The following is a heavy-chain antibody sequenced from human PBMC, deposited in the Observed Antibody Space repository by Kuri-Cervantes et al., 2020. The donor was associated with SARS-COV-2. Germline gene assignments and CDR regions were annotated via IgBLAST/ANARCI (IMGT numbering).Heavy chain of an antibody. CDR1: GFTFSSYA. CDR3: AKGIAVAGTGGFDY. D-gene: IGHD6-19*01. CDR2: ISGSGGST. Sequence: GGSLRPSCAASGFTFSSYAMSWVRQAQGKGLEWVAAISGSGGSTYYADSVKGRFTISRDNSKNSLYLQMNSLRAEDTAVYYCAKGIAVAGTGGFDYWGQGTLVTVSS. J-gene: IGHJ4*02. V-gene: IGHV3-23*01.